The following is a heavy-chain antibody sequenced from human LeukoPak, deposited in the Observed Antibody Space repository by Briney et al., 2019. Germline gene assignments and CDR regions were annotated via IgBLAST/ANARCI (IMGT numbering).Heavy chain of an antibody. Sequence: SETLSLTCTASGGSISSGSYYWSWIRQPAGKGLEWIGRIYTSGSTNYNPSLKSRVTISVDTSKNQFSLKLSSVTAADTAVYYCASSPVTTSFSDYWGQGTLVTVSS. J-gene: IGHJ4*02. CDR1: GGSISSGSYY. CDR3: ASSPVTTSFSDY. V-gene: IGHV4-61*02. CDR2: IYTSGST. D-gene: IGHD4-17*01.